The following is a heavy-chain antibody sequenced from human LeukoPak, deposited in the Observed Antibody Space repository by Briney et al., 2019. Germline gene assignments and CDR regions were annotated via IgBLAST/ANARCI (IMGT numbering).Heavy chain of an antibody. Sequence: GASVKVSCKASGYTFTGYYMHWVRQAPRQGLEWMGWINPNSGGTNYAQKFQGRVTMTRDTSISTAYMELSRLRSDDTAVYYCAKDLHTMIVVVITQYVAFDIWGQGTMVTVSS. J-gene: IGHJ3*02. D-gene: IGHD3-22*01. CDR3: AKDLHTMIVVVITQYVAFDI. V-gene: IGHV1-2*02. CDR2: INPNSGGT. CDR1: GYTFTGYY.